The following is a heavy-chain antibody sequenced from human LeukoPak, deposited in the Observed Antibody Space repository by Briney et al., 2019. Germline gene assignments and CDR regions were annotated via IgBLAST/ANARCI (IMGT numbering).Heavy chain of an antibody. V-gene: IGHV1-18*01. J-gene: IGHJ5*02. CDR1: GYTFTSHG. D-gene: IGHD1-20*01. CDR3: ARDRRRAGITGTSRWFDP. CDR2: ICAYNGNS. Sequence: GASVKVSFKASGYTFTSHGFSWVGQAPGQGLEWMGWICAYNGNSNYAQKLRGRVTMTTDTSTSTAYMELRSLKSDDTAVYYCARDRRRAGITGTSRWFDPWGQGTLVTVSS.